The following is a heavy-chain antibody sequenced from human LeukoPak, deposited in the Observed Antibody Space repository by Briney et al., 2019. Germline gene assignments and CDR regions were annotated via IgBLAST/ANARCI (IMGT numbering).Heavy chain of an antibody. CDR2: ITSAGST. V-gene: IGHV3-66*01. J-gene: IGHJ6*02. D-gene: IGHD3/OR15-3a*01. Sequence: PGGSLRLSCAASGFLVSRNYMSWARLAPGKGLEWVSIITSAGSTHYATSVKGRFTISRDNSKNTVYLQMNSLRAEDTAVYYCATRGLSGYYYGMDVWGQGTTVTVS. CDR1: GFLVSRNY. CDR3: ATRGLSGYYYGMDV.